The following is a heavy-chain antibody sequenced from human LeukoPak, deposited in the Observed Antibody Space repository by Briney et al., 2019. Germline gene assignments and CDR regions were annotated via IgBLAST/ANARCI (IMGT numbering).Heavy chain of an antibody. J-gene: IGHJ4*02. V-gene: IGHV3-15*01. D-gene: IGHD2-15*01. Sequence: GGSLRLSCAASGFTFSNVWMNWVRQAPGKGLEWVGRIKSKSDGGTTDYAAPVKGRFTISRDDSKNTLYLQMNSLKTEDTAVYYCTTVASLVVVGATSLPFDYWGQGTLVTVSS. CDR2: IKSKSDGGTT. CDR1: GFTFSNVW. CDR3: TTVASLVVVGATSLPFDY.